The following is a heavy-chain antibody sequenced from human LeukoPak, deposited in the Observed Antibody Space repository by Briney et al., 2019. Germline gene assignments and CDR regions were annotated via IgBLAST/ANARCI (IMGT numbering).Heavy chain of an antibody. Sequence: GSAVKVSCKPSGYSFTGYYIQGVRQAPGQGLEWMGWINPNRGGINYAQKFQGRVTMSRDTSITTAYIELRRLTSDDTAVYYCAKTGRKQWPPYYFDYWGQGTLVTVSS. V-gene: IGHV1-2*02. J-gene: IGHJ4*02. D-gene: IGHD6-19*01. CDR2: INPNRGGI. CDR1: GYSFTGYY. CDR3: AKTGRKQWPPYYFDY.